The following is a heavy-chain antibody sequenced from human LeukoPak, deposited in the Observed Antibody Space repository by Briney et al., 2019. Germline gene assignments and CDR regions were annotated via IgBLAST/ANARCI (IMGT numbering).Heavy chain of an antibody. V-gene: IGHV3-30*04. J-gene: IGHJ6*03. CDR3: AKCSGWYRSSYYYYMDV. CDR1: GFTFSNYT. D-gene: IGHD6-19*01. Sequence: GGSLRLSCAASGFTFSNYTMHWVRQAPGKGLEWVAVISYDGSNKYYADSVKGRFTISRDNSKNTLYLQMNSLRAEDTAVYYCAKCSGWYRSSYYYYMDVWGKGTTVTVSS. CDR2: ISYDGSNK.